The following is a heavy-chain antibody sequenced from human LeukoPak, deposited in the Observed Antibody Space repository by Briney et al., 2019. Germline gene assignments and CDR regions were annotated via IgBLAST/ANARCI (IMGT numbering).Heavy chain of an antibody. V-gene: IGHV1-69*05. J-gene: IGHJ6*03. D-gene: IGHD5-18*01. CDR1: GGTFSSYA. CDR2: IIPIFGTA. CDR3: ASGWLAAKGRNYYYYYMDV. Sequence: SVKVSCKASGGTFSSYAISWVRQAPGQGLEWMGGIIPIFGTANYAQKFQGRVTITTDESTSTAYMKLSSLRSEDTAVYYCASGWLAAKGRNYYYYYMDVWGKGTTVTVS.